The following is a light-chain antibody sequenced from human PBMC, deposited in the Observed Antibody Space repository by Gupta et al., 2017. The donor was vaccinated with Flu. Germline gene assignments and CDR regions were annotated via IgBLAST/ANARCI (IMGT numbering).Light chain of an antibody. CDR1: RGPSSFA. CDR3: QTDGTGIRWV. CDR2: LICDGSN. J-gene: IGLJ3*02. V-gene: IGLV4-69*01. Sequence: KLTCTLTRGPSSFAIACHRQQPQKAPPYSMMLICDGSNSKGAGLPGRFSASCAGAAPFLTISRLEAEEAADYYCQTDGTGIRWVFGGGTKLTVL.